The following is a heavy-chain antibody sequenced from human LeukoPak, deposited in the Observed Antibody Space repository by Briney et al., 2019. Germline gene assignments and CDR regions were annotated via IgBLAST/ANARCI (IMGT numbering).Heavy chain of an antibody. Sequence: KPSETLSLTCTVSGGSISSYYWSWIRQPPGKGLEWIGEINHSGSTNYNPSLKSRVTISVDTSKNQFSLKLSSVTAADTAVYYCARPFGYSSGWTRYNWFDPWGQGTLVTVSS. V-gene: IGHV4-34*01. CDR2: INHSGST. J-gene: IGHJ5*02. CDR1: GGSISSYY. D-gene: IGHD6-19*01. CDR3: ARPFGYSSGWTRYNWFDP.